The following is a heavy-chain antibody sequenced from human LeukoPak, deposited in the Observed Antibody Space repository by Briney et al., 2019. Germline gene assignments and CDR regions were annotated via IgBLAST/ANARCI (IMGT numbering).Heavy chain of an antibody. J-gene: IGHJ6*02. CDR1: GYTFTSYA. D-gene: IGHD6-13*01. CDR3: ARVGYSSSWYLNYYYYGMDV. Sequence: GASVKVSCKASGYTFTSYAMNWVRQAPGQGLEWMGWINTNTGNPTYAQGFTGRFVFSLDTSVSTAYLQISSLKAEDTAVYYCARVGYSSSWYLNYYYYGMDVWGQGTTVTVSS. V-gene: IGHV7-4-1*02. CDR2: INTNTGNP.